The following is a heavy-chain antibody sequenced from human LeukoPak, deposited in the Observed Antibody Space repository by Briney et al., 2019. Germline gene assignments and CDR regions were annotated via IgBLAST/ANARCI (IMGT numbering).Heavy chain of an antibody. D-gene: IGHD6-19*01. J-gene: IGHJ4*02. CDR3: ARAEDSSGWYSLIDY. Sequence: ASVKVSCKASGYTFTGYYMHWVRQAPGQGLEWMGWINPNSGGTNYAQKFQGRVNMTRATSISTAYMELSSLRSEDTAVYYCARAEDSSGWYSLIDYWGQGTLVTVSS. CDR1: GYTFTGYY. V-gene: IGHV1-2*02. CDR2: INPNSGGT.